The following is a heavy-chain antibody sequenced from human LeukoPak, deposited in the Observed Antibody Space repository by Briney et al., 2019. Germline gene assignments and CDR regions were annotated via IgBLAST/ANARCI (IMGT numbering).Heavy chain of an antibody. CDR1: GGTFSSYA. J-gene: IGHJ5*02. D-gene: IGHD1-26*01. V-gene: IGHV1-69*04. CDR3: ARDRVGATTRWFDP. CDR2: IIPILGIA. Sequence: GSSVKVSCKASGGTFSSYAISWVRQAPGQGLEWVGRIIPILGIANYAQKFQGRVTITADKSTSTAYMELSSLRSEDTAVYYCARDRVGATTRWFDPWGQGTLVTVSS.